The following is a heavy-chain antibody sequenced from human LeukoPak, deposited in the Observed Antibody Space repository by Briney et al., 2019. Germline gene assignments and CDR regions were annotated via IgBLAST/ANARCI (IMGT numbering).Heavy chain of an antibody. CDR3: TTDVTGWELLDDAFDI. CDR1: GFXFSNAW. D-gene: IGHD1-26*01. Sequence: GGSLRLSCVASGFXFSNAWINWVRQAPGKGLEWVGRIKSKSDGGTTDYAAPVKGKFTISRDDSKNTLYLQMNSLKTEDTAVYYCTTDVTGWELLDDAFDIWGQGTMVTVSS. V-gene: IGHV3-15*01. J-gene: IGHJ3*02. CDR2: IKSKSDGGTT.